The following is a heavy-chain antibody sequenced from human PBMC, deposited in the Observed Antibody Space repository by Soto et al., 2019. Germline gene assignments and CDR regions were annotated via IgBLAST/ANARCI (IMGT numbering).Heavy chain of an antibody. V-gene: IGHV3-11*06. J-gene: IGHJ5*02. CDR2: ISSSSSYT. CDR3: ARGDYCSSTSCYQYNWFEP. D-gene: IGHD2-2*01. CDR1: GFTFSDYY. Sequence: PVGSLRLSCAASGFTFSDYYMSWIRQAPGKGLEWVSYISSSSSYTNYADSVKGRFTISRDNAKNSLYLQMNSLRAEDTAVYYCARGDYCSSTSCYQYNWFEPWGQGT.